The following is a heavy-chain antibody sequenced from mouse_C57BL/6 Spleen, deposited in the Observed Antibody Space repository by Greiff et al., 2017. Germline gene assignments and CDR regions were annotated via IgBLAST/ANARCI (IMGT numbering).Heavy chain of an antibody. CDR3: ARHEALGSSYDY. CDR2: ISGGGGNT. Sequence: EVHLVESGGGLVKPGGSLKLSCAASGFTFSSYTMSWVRQTPEKRLEWVATISGGGGNTYYPDSVKGRFTISRDNAKNTLYLQMSSLRSEDTALYYCARHEALGSSYDYWGQGTTLTVSS. D-gene: IGHD1-1*01. V-gene: IGHV5-9*01. J-gene: IGHJ2*01. CDR1: GFTFSSYT.